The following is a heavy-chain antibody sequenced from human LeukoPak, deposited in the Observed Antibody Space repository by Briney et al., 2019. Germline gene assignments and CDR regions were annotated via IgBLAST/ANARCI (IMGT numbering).Heavy chain of an antibody. CDR2: IYYSGST. Sequence: PSETLSLTCTVSGGSISSYYWSWIRQPPGKGLEWIGYIYYSGSTNYNPSLKSRVTISVDTSKNQFSLKLSSVTAADTAVYYCARVHYDFWSGYQYYFDYWGQGTLVTVSS. V-gene: IGHV4-59*01. D-gene: IGHD3-3*01. J-gene: IGHJ4*02. CDR3: ARVHYDFWSGYQYYFDY. CDR1: GGSISSYY.